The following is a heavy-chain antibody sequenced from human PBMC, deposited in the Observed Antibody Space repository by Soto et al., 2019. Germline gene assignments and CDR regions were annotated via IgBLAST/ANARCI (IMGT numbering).Heavy chain of an antibody. J-gene: IGHJ5*02. CDR3: ARHCLAVRKSSWSDP. CDR1: GASIISSDFY. D-gene: IGHD6-19*01. V-gene: IGHV4-39*01. CDR2: IFYLGFS. Sequence: PSETLSLTCAVSGASIISSDFYWRWVRKHPGKGLEWIGIIFYLGFSYYTPSRKSRVTTSVDPSKDQISLPVRSVTATDKALYVCARHCLAVRKSSWSDPSCDGIMGTVS.